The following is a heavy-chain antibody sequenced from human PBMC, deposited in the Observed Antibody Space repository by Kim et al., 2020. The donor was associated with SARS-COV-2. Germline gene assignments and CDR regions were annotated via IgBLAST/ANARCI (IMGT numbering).Heavy chain of an antibody. V-gene: IGHV4-59*01. J-gene: IGHJ2*01. Sequence: SETLSLTCTVSGGSISSYYWSWIRQPPGKGLEWIGYIYYSGSTNYTPSLKSRVTISVDTSKNQFSLKLSSVTAAGTAVYYCARDHREWLQYTANWYFDLWGRGALVTVSS. D-gene: IGHD3-3*01. CDR2: IYYSGST. CDR1: GGSISSYY. CDR3: ARDHREWLQYTANWYFDL.